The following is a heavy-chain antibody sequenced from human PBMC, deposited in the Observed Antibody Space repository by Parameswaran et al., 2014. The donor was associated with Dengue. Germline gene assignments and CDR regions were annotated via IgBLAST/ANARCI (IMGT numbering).Heavy chain of an antibody. D-gene: IGHD5-24*01. Sequence: SWVRQAPGQGLEWMGGIIPIFGTANYAQKFQGRVTITADESTSTAYMELSSLRSEDTAVYYCASNYKRWLQFDYWGQGTLVTVSS. V-gene: IGHV1-69*01. CDR2: IIPIFGTA. CDR3: ASNYKRWLQFDY. J-gene: IGHJ4*02.